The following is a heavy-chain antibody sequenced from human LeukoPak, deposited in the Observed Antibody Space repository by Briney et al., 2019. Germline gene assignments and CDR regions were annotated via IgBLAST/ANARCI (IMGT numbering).Heavy chain of an antibody. J-gene: IGHJ6*02. CDR1: GFTFSSYG. CDR2: ISYDGSNK. Sequence: GGSLRLSCAASGFTFSSYGMHWVRQAPGKGLEWVAVISYDGSNKYYADSAKGRFTISRDNSKNTLYLQMNSLRAEDTAVYYCARDRAYYYYGMDVWGQGTTVTVSS. V-gene: IGHV3-30*03. D-gene: IGHD3-10*01. CDR3: ARDRAYYYYGMDV.